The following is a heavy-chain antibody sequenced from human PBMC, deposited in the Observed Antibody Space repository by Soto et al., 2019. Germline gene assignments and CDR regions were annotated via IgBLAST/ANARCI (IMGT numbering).Heavy chain of an antibody. D-gene: IGHD2-15*01. CDR1: GYTFTSYG. V-gene: IGHV1-18*01. Sequence: QVQLVQSGAEVKKPGASVKVSCKASGYTFTSYGISWVRQAPGQGLEWMGWISAYNGNTNYAQKLQGRVTVTADTSTSTAYMELRSLRSDDTAVYYCARVELKRRGVAAHYGMDVWGQGTTVTVSS. CDR3: ARVELKRRGVAAHYGMDV. CDR2: ISAYNGNT. J-gene: IGHJ6*02.